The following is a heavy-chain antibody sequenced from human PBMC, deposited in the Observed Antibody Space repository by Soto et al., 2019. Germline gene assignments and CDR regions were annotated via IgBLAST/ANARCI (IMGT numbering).Heavy chain of an antibody. Sequence: GGSLRLSCTASGFTFGDYAMSWFRQAPGKGLEWVGFIRSKAYGGTTEYAASVKGRFTISRDDSKSIAYLQMNSLKTEDTAVYYCTRDIVVVPAMHYYYYGMDVWGQGTTVTVSS. CDR2: IRSKAYGGTT. D-gene: IGHD2-2*01. V-gene: IGHV3-49*03. CDR1: GFTFGDYA. CDR3: TRDIVVVPAMHYYYYGMDV. J-gene: IGHJ6*02.